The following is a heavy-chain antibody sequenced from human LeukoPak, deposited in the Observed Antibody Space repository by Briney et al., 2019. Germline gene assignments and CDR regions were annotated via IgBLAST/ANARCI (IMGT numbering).Heavy chain of an antibody. CDR1: GYTFTGYY. J-gene: IGHJ4*02. D-gene: IGHD6-19*01. Sequence: ASVKVSCKASGYTFTGYYMHWVRQAPGQGLEWMGWINPNSGGTNYAQKFQGRVTMTRDTSISTAYMELSRLRSDDTAVYYCARAHHSSGWRDDYWGQGTLVTVSS. CDR2: INPNSGGT. V-gene: IGHV1-2*02. CDR3: ARAHHSSGWRDDY.